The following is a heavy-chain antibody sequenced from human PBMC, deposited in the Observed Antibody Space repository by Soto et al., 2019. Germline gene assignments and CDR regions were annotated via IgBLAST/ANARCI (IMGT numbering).Heavy chain of an antibody. Sequence: QLQLQESGSGLVKPSQTLSLTCAVSGGSISSGGYSWVWIRQPPGKGLEWIGYNYHSGTTYYNPSLQSRVTISVDTSKHQFSLTLRSVSAADTAVYYCAGGGFGVARDYWGQGTLVTVPS. V-gene: IGHV4-30-2*01. D-gene: IGHD3-3*01. CDR3: AGGGFGVARDY. CDR2: NYHSGTT. CDR1: GGSISSGGYS. J-gene: IGHJ4*02.